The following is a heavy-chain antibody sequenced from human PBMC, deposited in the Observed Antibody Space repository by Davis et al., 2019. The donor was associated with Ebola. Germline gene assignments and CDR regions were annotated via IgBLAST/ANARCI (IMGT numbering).Heavy chain of an antibody. V-gene: IGHV3-7*01. Sequence: GESLKISCAASGFTFSSYWMSWVRQAPGKGLEWVANIKQDGSEKYYVDSVKGRFTISRDNAKNSLYLQMNSLRDEDTAVYYCARDAAVDIVATIGPLGYWGQGTLVTVSS. J-gene: IGHJ4*02. CDR3: ARDAAVDIVATIGPLGY. CDR1: GFTFSSYW. CDR2: IKQDGSEK. D-gene: IGHD5-12*01.